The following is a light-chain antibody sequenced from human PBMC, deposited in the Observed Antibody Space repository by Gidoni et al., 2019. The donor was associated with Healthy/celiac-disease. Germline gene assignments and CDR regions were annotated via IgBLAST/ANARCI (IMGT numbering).Light chain of an antibody. CDR2: QDS. CDR1: KLGDKY. V-gene: IGLV3-1*01. J-gene: IGLJ2*01. Sequence: SYELTQPPAVSVSPGQTASITCSGDKLGDKYACWYQQKPGQSPVLVIYQDSKRPSGIPERFSGSHSGTTATLTISGTQAMDEADYYCQAWDSSYVVFGGGTKLTVL. CDR3: QAWDSSYVV.